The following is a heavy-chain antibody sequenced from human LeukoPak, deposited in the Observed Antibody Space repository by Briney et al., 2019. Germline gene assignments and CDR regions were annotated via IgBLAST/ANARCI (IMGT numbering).Heavy chain of an antibody. CDR1: GYTFTGYY. D-gene: IGHD1-26*01. CDR3: AREFYPGGSYYGSNY. CDR2: INPNSGGT. Sequence: GASVKVSCKASGYTFTGYYMHWVRQAPGQGLEWMGWINPNSGGTNYAQKFQGRVTMTRDTSISTAYMELSRLRSDDTAVYYCAREFYPGGSYYGSNYWGQGTLVTVSS. J-gene: IGHJ4*02. V-gene: IGHV1-2*02.